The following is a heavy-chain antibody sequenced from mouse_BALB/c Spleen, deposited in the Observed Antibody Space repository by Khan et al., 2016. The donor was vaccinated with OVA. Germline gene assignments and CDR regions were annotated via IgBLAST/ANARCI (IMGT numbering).Heavy chain of an antibody. J-gene: IGHJ4*01. D-gene: IGHD1-1*01. V-gene: IGHV1S41*01. CDR1: GYTFTSYW. Sequence: DLVKPGASVKLSCKASGYTFTSYWINWIKQRPGQGLEWIGHIAPGSGSTYYNEMFKGMATLTVDTSSSTVYIQLSSLSSEGSALYFCARSNYYGSSLYAMDYWGQGTSVTVSS. CDR3: ARSNYYGSSLYAMDY. CDR2: IAPGSGST.